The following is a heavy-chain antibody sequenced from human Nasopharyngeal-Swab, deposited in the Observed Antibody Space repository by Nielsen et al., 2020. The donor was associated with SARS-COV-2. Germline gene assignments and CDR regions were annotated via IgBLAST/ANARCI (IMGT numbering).Heavy chain of an antibody. D-gene: IGHD4-17*01. V-gene: IGHV3-11*03. Sequence: GEALKISCAASGFTFSDYYMSWIRQAPGKGLEWVSYISSSSSYTHYAGSVKGRFTISRDNAKNSLYLQMNSLRAEDTAVYYCARSTYGDADDAFDIWGQGTMVTVSS. CDR1: GFTFSDYY. CDR3: ARSTYGDADDAFDI. J-gene: IGHJ3*02. CDR2: ISSSSSYT.